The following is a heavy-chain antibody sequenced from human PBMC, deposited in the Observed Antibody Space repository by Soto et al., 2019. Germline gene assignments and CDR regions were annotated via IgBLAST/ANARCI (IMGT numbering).Heavy chain of an antibody. CDR1: GGSISSGGYY. D-gene: IGHD2-15*01. Sequence: QVQLQESGPGLVKPSQTLSLTCTVSGGSISSGGYYWSWIRQHPGKGLEWIGYIYYSGSTYYNPSLKSRVTISVDTSKNQFSLKLSPVTAADTAVYYCARDPREEAWWWFDPWGQGTLVTVSS. J-gene: IGHJ5*02. CDR3: ARDPREEAWWWFDP. CDR2: IYYSGST. V-gene: IGHV4-31*03.